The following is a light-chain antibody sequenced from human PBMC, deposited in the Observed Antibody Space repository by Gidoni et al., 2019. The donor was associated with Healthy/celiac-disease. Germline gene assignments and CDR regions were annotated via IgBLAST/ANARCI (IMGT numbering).Light chain of an antibody. Sequence: EIVLTQSPGTLSLSPGERATLSGRASQSVSSSYVAWYQQKPGQAPRLRIDGASSRATGIPDRFSGSGSGTDVTLTIIRLEPEDFAVYYCQQYGSSRYTFGHGTKLEIK. V-gene: IGKV3-20*01. J-gene: IGKJ2*01. CDR2: GAS. CDR1: QSVSSSY. CDR3: QQYGSSRYT.